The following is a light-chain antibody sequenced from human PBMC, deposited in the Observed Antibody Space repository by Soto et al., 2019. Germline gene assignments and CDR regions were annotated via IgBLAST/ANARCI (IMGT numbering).Light chain of an antibody. V-gene: IGKV3-11*01. CDR1: QSVSSY. CDR3: QQRSNWPWT. Sequence: EIVLTQSPATLSLSPGERATLSCRVSQSVSSYLAWYQQKPGQAPRLLIYDASNRATGIPARFSGSGSGTDFTLTISSLEPGDFAVYYCQQRSNWPWTFGQGTKVDSK. J-gene: IGKJ1*01. CDR2: DAS.